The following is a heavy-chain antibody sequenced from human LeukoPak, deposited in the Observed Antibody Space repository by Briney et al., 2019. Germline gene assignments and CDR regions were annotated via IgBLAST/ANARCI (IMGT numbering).Heavy chain of an antibody. Sequence: GGSLRLSCAASGFTFSDYYMSWIRQAPGKGLEWVSYIGSSGRIIYYADSVKGRFTISRDNAKNSMYLQMNNLRAEDTAVYYCARGKYDSSPFLQHWGQGTLVTVSS. CDR1: GFTFSDYY. CDR2: IGSSGRII. V-gene: IGHV3-11*01. D-gene: IGHD3-22*01. J-gene: IGHJ1*01. CDR3: ARGKYDSSPFLQH.